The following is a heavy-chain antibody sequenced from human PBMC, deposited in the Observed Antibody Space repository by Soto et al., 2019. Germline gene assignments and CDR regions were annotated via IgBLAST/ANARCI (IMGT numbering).Heavy chain of an antibody. Sequence: PSETLSLTCAVSGGSIRSSNWWSWVRQPPGKRLEWIGDIYHSGYTNYNPSLKRRVTISVDTSKNQFSLKLSSVTAADTAVYYCARGGRVINRFDPWGQGTLVTVSS. CDR1: GGSIRSSNW. D-gene: IGHD3-9*01. CDR3: ARGGRVINRFDP. J-gene: IGHJ5*02. V-gene: IGHV4-4*02. CDR2: IYHSGYT.